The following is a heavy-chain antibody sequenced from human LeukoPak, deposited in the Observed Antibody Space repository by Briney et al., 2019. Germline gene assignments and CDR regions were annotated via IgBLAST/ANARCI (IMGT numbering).Heavy chain of an antibody. D-gene: IGHD3-9*01. J-gene: IGHJ3*02. V-gene: IGHV5-51*01. CDR2: IYPGDPDT. CDR3: ARGDDILTGYLGSAAFDI. Sequence: GESLKISCKGSGYSFTSYWIGWVRQMPGKGLEWMGIIYPGDPDTRYSPSFQGQVTISADKSISTAYLQWSSLKASDTAMYYCARGDDILTGYLGSAAFDIWGQGTMVTVSS. CDR1: GYSFTSYW.